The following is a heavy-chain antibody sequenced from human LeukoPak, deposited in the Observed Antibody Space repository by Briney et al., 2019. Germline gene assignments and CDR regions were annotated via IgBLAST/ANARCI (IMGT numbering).Heavy chain of an antibody. CDR1: GYTFTSNY. Sequence: ASVKVSCKAAGYTFTSNYIHWVRQAPGQGLEWMGMIYPRDGSTSYAQKFQGRVTVTRDTFTSTVHMELSGLRSEDTAVYYCARDQEGFDYWGQGTLVTVSS. CDR3: ARDQEGFDY. V-gene: IGHV1-46*01. J-gene: IGHJ4*02. CDR2: IYPRDGST.